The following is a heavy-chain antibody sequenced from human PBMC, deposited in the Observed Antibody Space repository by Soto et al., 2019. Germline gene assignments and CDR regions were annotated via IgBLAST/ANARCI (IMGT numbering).Heavy chain of an antibody. CDR1: GFTFSSYG. Sequence: QVQLVESGGGVVQPGRSLRLSCAASGFTFSSYGMHWVRQAPGKGLEWVAVISYDGSNKYYADSVKGRFTISRDNSKNTLYLQMNSLRAEDTAVYYCAKDGRGVVGATVDYWGQGTLVTVSS. D-gene: IGHD1-26*01. CDR3: AKDGRGVVGATVDY. J-gene: IGHJ4*02. V-gene: IGHV3-30*18. CDR2: ISYDGSNK.